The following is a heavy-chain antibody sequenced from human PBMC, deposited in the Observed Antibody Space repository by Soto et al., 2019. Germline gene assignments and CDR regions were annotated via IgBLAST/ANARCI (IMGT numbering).Heavy chain of an antibody. V-gene: IGHV3-74*01. J-gene: IGHJ4*02. D-gene: IGHD2-2*02. CDR1: GFTFSSYW. CDR2: INSDGSST. CDR3: ARGGLDRYCRSTSCYTRVFDY. Sequence: EVQLVESGGGLVQPGGSLRFSCAASGFTFSSYWMHWVRQAPGKGLVWVSRINSDGSSTSYADSVKGRFTISTENAKKTLYVQMKSLRAEDTAVYYCARGGLDRYCRSTSCYTRVFDYWGPRTLVNVSS.